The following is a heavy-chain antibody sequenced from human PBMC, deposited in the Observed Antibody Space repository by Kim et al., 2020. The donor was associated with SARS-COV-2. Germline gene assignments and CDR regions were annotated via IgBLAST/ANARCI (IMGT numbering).Heavy chain of an antibody. CDR3: ARDSAWARHYYFEF. Sequence: SQRLQDRLTITRDAPASTVYMELSSLRSEDTAVYYCARDSAWARHYYFEFWGQGTLVTVSS. D-gene: IGHD3-10*01. J-gene: IGHJ4*02. V-gene: IGHV1-3*01.